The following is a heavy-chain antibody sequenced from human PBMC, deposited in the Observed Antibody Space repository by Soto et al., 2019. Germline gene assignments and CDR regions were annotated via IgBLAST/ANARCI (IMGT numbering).Heavy chain of an antibody. CDR1: GGSFSGYY. Sequence: SETLSLTCAVYGGSFSGYYWSWIRQPPGKGLEWIGEINHSGSTNYNPSLKSRVTISVDTSKNQLSLKLSSVTAAETAVYYCARGVTYYYDSSGYYNRLYYYYGMDVWGQGTTVTVSS. CDR2: INHSGST. CDR3: ARGVTYYYDSSGYYNRLYYYYGMDV. D-gene: IGHD3-22*01. V-gene: IGHV4-34*01. J-gene: IGHJ6*02.